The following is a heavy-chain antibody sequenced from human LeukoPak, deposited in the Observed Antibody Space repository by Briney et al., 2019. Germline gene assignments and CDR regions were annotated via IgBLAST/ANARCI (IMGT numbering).Heavy chain of an antibody. CDR2: FSGSSSSYI. J-gene: IGHJ4*02. V-gene: IGHV3-21*01. CDR1: GFTFSSYN. Sequence: PGGSLRLSCAASGFTFSSYNMNWVRRAPGKGLEWVSSFSGSSSSYIYYADSVKGRFTISRDNAKNSLYLQMNSLKGEDTAVYYCARDMGYCSSSNCYTYYLDYWGQGTLVTAAS. D-gene: IGHD2-2*01. CDR3: ARDMGYCSSSNCYTYYLDY.